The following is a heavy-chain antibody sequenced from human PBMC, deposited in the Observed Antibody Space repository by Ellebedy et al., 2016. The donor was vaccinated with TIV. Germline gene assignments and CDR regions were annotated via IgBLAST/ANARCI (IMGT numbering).Heavy chain of an antibody. J-gene: IGHJ4*02. Sequence: GGSLRLSCAASGFTFSSYEMNWVRQAPGKGLEWVSYISSSGSTIYYADSVKGRFTISRDNAKNSLYLQLNSLRAEDTAVYYCVTTPRYGSGYWGQGTLVTVSS. CDR1: GFTFSSYE. D-gene: IGHD3-10*01. CDR2: ISSSGSTI. CDR3: VTTPRYGSGY. V-gene: IGHV3-48*03.